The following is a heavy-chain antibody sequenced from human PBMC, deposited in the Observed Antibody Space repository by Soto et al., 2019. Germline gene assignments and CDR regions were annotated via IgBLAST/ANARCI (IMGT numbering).Heavy chain of an antibody. V-gene: IGHV4-61*01. Sequence: QVQLQESGPGLVKPSETLSLACTVSGGSVSSGSYYWSWIRQPPGKGLEWIGYIYYSGSTNYNPSLKSRVTISVDTSKNQFSLKLSSVTAADTAVYYCARGMWELLGYAFDIWGQGTMVTVSS. CDR3: ARGMWELLGYAFDI. J-gene: IGHJ3*02. CDR1: GGSVSSGSYY. CDR2: IYYSGST. D-gene: IGHD1-26*01.